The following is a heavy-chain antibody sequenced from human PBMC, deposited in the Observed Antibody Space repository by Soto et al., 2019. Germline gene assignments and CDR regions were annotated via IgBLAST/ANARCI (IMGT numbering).Heavy chain of an antibody. CDR2: ISAHNGNT. CDR1: GYAFTTYG. V-gene: IGHV1-18*01. D-gene: IGHD1-1*01. J-gene: IGHJ4*02. Sequence: QVHLVQSGAEVKKPGASVKVSCKGSGYAFTTYGITWVRQAPGQGLEWMGWISAHNGNTNYAQKRQERVTVTRDTSTSTAYMELRALGSADTAVAEGARGRYGDYWGQGALVTVSS. CDR3: ARGRYGDY.